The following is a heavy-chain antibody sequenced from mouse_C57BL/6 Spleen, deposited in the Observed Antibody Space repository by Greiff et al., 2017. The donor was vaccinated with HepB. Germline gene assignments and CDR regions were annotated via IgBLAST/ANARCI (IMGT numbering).Heavy chain of an antibody. CDR2: IYPGSGNT. Sequence: VQLQQSGAELVRPGASVKLSCKASGYTFTDYYINWVKQRPGQGLEWIARIYPGSGNTYYNEKFKGKATLTAEKSSSTAYMQLSSLTSEDSAVYYCARVYRYYAMDYWGQGTSVTVSS. CDR1: GYTFTDYY. CDR3: ARVYRYYAMDY. D-gene: IGHD2-1*01. V-gene: IGHV1-76*01. J-gene: IGHJ4*01.